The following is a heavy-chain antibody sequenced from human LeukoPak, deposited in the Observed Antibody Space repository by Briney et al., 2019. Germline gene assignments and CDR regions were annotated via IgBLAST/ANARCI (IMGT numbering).Heavy chain of an antibody. D-gene: IGHD6-19*01. CDR3: AREAGVFDY. Sequence: PSETLSLTCTVSGGSISSYYWSWIRQPAGKGLGWIGRIYTSGSTNYNPSLKSRVTMSVDTSKNQFSLKLSSVTAADTAVYYCAREAGVFDYWGQGTLVTVSS. J-gene: IGHJ4*02. V-gene: IGHV4-4*07. CDR1: GGSISSYY. CDR2: IYTSGST.